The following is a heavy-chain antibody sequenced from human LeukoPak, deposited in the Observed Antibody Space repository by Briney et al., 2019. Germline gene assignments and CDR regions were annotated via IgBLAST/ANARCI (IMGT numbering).Heavy chain of an antibody. CDR3: ARGERQGRFDP. CDR2: ISVYNGNT. V-gene: IGHV1-18*01. D-gene: IGHD1-1*01. CDR1: GYTFINYN. Sequence: ASVKVSCKASGYTFINYNINWVRQAPGQGLEWMGWISVYNGNTNYAQKLQGRVTMTTDTSTSTAYMELRSLRSDDTAVYYCARGERQGRFDPWGQGTRVTVSS. J-gene: IGHJ5*02.